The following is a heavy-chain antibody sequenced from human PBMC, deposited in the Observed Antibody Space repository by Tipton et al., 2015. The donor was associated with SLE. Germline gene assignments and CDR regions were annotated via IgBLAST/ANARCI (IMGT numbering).Heavy chain of an antibody. CDR1: GFRFSDYV. Sequence: SLRLSCAASGFRFSDYVMHWVRQAPGKGLEWVAVISYDGSNKYYADSVKGRFTISRDDSKKMMYLHMNSLRTEDTAVYYCATWDSGLWGQGTLVTVSS. J-gene: IGHJ4*02. CDR2: ISYDGSNK. V-gene: IGHV3-30*12. D-gene: IGHD1-26*01. CDR3: ATWDSGL.